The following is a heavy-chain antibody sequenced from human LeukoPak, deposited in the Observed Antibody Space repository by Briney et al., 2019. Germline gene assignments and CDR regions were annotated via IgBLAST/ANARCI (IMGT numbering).Heavy chain of an antibody. J-gene: IGHJ5*02. D-gene: IGHD3-3*01. Sequence: GGSLRLSCAASGFIVSSIYMSWVRQAPGKGLEWVSVIYSGGSTYYADSVKGRFTISRDNSKNTLFLQMNSLRVEDTAVYYCARDLHFDFWSGYYTRGVGWFDPWGQGTLVTVSS. CDR3: ARDLHFDFWSGYYTRGVGWFDP. V-gene: IGHV3-66*01. CDR1: GFIVSSIY. CDR2: IYSGGST.